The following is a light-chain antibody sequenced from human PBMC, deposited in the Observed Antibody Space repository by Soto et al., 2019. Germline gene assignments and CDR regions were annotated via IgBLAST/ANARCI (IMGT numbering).Light chain of an antibody. CDR2: GVS. V-gene: IGKV1-39*01. J-gene: IGKJ2*01. CDR3: QQSYSNPRT. Sequence: DIQMTQSPSSLSASVGDRVIITCRASQSVSDYLNWYQQKPGKAPKVLIYGVSTLQSGVPSRFSGSGSGTDFTLTISSLQPEDFATYYCQQSYSNPRTVGQGTKVEI. CDR1: QSVSDY.